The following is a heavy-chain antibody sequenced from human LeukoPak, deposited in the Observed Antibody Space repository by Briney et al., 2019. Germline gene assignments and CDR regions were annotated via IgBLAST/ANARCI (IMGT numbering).Heavy chain of an antibody. CDR3: ARDYYYDSSGYYLYWYFDL. J-gene: IGHJ2*01. CDR1: GGSISSYY. CDR2: IYTSGST. Sequence: SETLSLTCTVSGGSISSYYWSWIRQPAGKGLEWIGRIYTSGSTNYNPSLKSRVTMSVDASKNQFSLKLSSVTAADTAVYYCARDYYYDSSGYYLYWYFDLWGRGTLVTVSS. D-gene: IGHD3-22*01. V-gene: IGHV4-4*07.